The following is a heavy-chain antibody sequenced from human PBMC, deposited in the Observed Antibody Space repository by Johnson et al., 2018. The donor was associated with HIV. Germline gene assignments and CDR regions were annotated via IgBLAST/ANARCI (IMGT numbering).Heavy chain of an antibody. D-gene: IGHD4-17*01. CDR3: ARMTTTVSHHDAFDI. Sequence: EQLVESGGGLVQPGGSLRLSCAASGFTVRSNYMSWVRQAPGKGLEWVSLIYSGDTTYYADSVKGRFTISRDNSKNTLYLQMNSLRAEDTAVYYCARMTTTVSHHDAFDIWGQGTMVTVSS. CDR1: GFTVRSNY. J-gene: IGHJ3*02. CDR2: IYSGDTT. V-gene: IGHV3-66*01.